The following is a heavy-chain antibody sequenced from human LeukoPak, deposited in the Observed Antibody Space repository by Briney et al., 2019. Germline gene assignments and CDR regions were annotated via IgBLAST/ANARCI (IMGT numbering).Heavy chain of an antibody. V-gene: IGHV4-39*07. CDR1: GGSISGSSYY. Sequence: PSETLSLTCTVSGGSISGSSYYWGWIRQPPGKGLEWIGSIYYSGSTYYNPSLKSRVTISVDTSKNQFSLKLSSVTAADTAVYHCARDNWNYGSSMDVWGQGTTVTVSS. D-gene: IGHD1-7*01. J-gene: IGHJ6*02. CDR2: IYYSGST. CDR3: ARDNWNYGSSMDV.